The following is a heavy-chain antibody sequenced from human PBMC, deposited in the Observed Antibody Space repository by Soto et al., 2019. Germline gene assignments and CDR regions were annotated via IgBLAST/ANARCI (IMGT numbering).Heavy chain of an antibody. CDR1: GGSISSSSYY. D-gene: IGHD6-19*01. CDR3: ARGVWDSSGWSFDY. V-gene: IGHV4-39*01. CDR2: IYYSGST. J-gene: IGHJ4*02. Sequence: TSETLSLTCTVSGGSISSSSYYWGWIRQPPGKGLEWIGSIYYSGSTYYNPSLKSRVTISVDTSKNQFSLKLSSVTAADTAVYYCARGVWDSSGWSFDYWGQGTLVTVS.